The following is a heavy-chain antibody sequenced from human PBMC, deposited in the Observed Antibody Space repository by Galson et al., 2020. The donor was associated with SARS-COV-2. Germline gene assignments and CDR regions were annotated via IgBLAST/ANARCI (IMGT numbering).Heavy chain of an antibody. J-gene: IGHJ4*02. Sequence: GGSLRLSCAASGFIFNNYGMHWVRQAPGKGLEWVAVISDDGSNKYYADSVKGRFTISRDNSKHTLYLRMNSLRPEDTAVYYCAPVSYNLRWGQGSLVTVSS. V-gene: IGHV3-30*03. CDR2: ISDDGSNK. CDR3: APVSYNLR. D-gene: IGHD1-26*01. CDR1: GFIFNNYG.